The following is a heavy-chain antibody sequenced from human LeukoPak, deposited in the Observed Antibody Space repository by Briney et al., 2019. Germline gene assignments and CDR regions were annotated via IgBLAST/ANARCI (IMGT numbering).Heavy chain of an antibody. V-gene: IGHV4-39*01. CDR1: GGSISSSSYY. CDR3: ARGSSSWYRHYYFDY. J-gene: IGHJ4*02. CDR2: IYYSGST. Sequence: SETLSLTCTVSGGSISSSSYYWGWIRQPPGKGLEWIGSIYYSGSTYYNPSLKSRVTISVDTSKNQLSLKLSSVTAADTAVYYCARGSSSWYRHYYFDYWGQGTLVTVSS. D-gene: IGHD6-13*01.